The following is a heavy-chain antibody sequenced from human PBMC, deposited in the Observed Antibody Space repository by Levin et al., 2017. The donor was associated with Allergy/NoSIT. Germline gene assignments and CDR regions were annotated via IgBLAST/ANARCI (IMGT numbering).Heavy chain of an antibody. V-gene: IGHV3-21*01. Sequence: PGGSLRLSCAASGFTFCSYSMNWVRQAPGKGLEWVSSISSSSSYIYYADSVKGRFTISRDNAKNSLYLQMNSLRAEDTAVYYCARVRCGSCQYRYFDLWGRGTLVTVSS. CDR1: GFTFCSYS. J-gene: IGHJ2*01. D-gene: IGHD2-15*01. CDR2: ISSSSSYI. CDR3: ARVRCGSCQYRYFDL.